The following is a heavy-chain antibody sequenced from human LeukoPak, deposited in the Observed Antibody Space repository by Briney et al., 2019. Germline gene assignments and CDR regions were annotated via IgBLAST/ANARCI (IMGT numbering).Heavy chain of an antibody. CDR2: FDPEDGET. J-gene: IGHJ3*02. CDR3: ASYITSQAFDI. CDR1: GYTLTELS. V-gene: IGHV1-24*01. Sequence: ASVKVSCKVSGYTLTELSMHWVRQAPGKGLEWMGGFDPEDGETIYAQKFQGRVTITADESTSTAYMELSSLRSEDTAVYYCASYITSQAFDIWGQGTMVTVSS. D-gene: IGHD2-2*01.